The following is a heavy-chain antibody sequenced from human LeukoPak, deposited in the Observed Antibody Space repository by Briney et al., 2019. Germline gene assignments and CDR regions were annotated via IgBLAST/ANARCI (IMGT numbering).Heavy chain of an antibody. V-gene: IGHV3-7*01. D-gene: IGHD6-19*01. CDR3: VRMTRGQGALMQWYFEQ. J-gene: IGHJ4*02. CDR1: GFTFRTYW. CDR2: IKEDGSAT. Sequence: QTGGSLRLSCAASGFTFRTYWMTWVRQAPGKGPEWVANIKEDGSATYYSDSARGRFTIARDNAKNSLYLQMNGLRAEDTAVYHCVRMTRGQGALMQWYFEQWGQGTQVTVSS.